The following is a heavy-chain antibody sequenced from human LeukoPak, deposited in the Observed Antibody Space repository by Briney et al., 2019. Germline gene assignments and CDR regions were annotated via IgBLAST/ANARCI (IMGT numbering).Heavy chain of an antibody. J-gene: IGHJ5*02. CDR2: IYFSGTT. V-gene: IGHV4-39*02. D-gene: IGHD3-10*01. CDR1: GDSISSSIYY. Sequence: SETLSLICTVSGDSISSSIYYWGWIRQPPGKGLEWIGSIYFSGTTYYSPSLNSRLTMSVDTSKSHFSLRLTSVTAADTAVYYCARQGGDSMVRGVIKDWFDVWGQGTLVTVSS. CDR3: ARQGGDSMVRGVIKDWFDV.